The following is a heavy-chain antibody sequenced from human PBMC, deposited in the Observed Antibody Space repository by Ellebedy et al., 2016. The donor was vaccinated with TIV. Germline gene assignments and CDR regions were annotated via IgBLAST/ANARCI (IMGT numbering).Heavy chain of an antibody. J-gene: IGHJ2*01. CDR1: GFTFSVYA. D-gene: IGHD7-27*01. V-gene: IGHV3-48*04. CDR3: ARDGDGNFDL. CDR2: ISSGSSAM. Sequence: GESLKISXTTSGFTFSVYAMNWVRQAPGKGLDWLSYISSGSSAMYYADSVKGRFTISRDNAKNSVYLQMNNLRADDTAVYYCARDGDGNFDLWGRGTLVTVSS.